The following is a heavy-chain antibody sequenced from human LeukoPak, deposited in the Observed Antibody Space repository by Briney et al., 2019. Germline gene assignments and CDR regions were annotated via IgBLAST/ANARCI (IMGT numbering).Heavy chain of an antibody. CDR3: ARVYYDSSGYVDY. CDR1: GGSVSSGSYY. CDR2: IYYSGST. Sequence: SETLSLTCTVSGGSVSSGSYYWSWIRQPPGKGLEWIGYIYYSGSTNYNPSLKSRVTISVDTSKNQFSLKLSSVTAADTAVYYCARVYYDSSGYVDYWGQGTLATVSS. V-gene: IGHV4-61*01. J-gene: IGHJ4*02. D-gene: IGHD3-22*01.